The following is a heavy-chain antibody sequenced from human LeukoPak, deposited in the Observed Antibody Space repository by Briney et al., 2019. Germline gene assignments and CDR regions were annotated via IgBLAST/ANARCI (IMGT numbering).Heavy chain of an antibody. J-gene: IGHJ3*02. D-gene: IGHD1-26*01. CDR3: AKGTSGNYWRNPFGI. CDR1: GFTFSSYA. Sequence: GGSLRLSCAASGFTFSSYAMGWVRQAPGKGLEWVSGITASGGSTYYADSVKGRFTISRDNSKNTLYLQMNSLRLEDTAVYYCAKGTSGNYWRNPFGIWGQGTIVTVSS. CDR2: ITASGGST. V-gene: IGHV3-23*01.